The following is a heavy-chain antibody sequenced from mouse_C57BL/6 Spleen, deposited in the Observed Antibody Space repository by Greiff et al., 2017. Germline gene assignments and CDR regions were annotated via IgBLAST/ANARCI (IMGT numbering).Heavy chain of an antibody. J-gene: IGHJ3*01. Sequence: EVMLVESGGGLVKPGGSLKLSCAASGFTFSDYGMHWVRQAPEKGLEWVAYISSGSSTIYYADTVKGRFTISRDNAKNTLFLQMTSLRSEDTAMYYCARTLHYYGSSYSFAYWGQGTLVTVSA. D-gene: IGHD1-1*01. CDR3: ARTLHYYGSSYSFAY. V-gene: IGHV5-17*01. CDR2: ISSGSSTI. CDR1: GFTFSDYG.